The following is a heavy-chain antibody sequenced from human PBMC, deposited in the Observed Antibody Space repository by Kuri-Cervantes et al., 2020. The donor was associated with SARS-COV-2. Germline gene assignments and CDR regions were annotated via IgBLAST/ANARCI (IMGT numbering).Heavy chain of an antibody. CDR2: IYHSGST. CDR3: ARNYYYDSSGYLN. D-gene: IGHD3-22*01. Sequence: SETLSLTCAVSGGSISSYYWSWIRQPPGKGLEWIGYIYHSGSTYYNPSLKSRVTISVDKSKNQFSLKLSSVTAADTAVYYCARNYYYDSSGYLNWGQGTLVTVSS. J-gene: IGHJ4*02. V-gene: IGHV4-30-2*01. CDR1: GGSISSYY.